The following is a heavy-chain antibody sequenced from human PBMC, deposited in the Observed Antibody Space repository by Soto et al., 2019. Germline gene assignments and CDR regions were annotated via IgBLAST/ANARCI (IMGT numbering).Heavy chain of an antibody. V-gene: IGHV3-23*01. CDR2: VDSGDST. CDR1: GFTFANYA. Sequence: EVEVLESGGGLVQPGGSLRLHCVASGFTFANYAMTWVRQAPGQGLEWVSSVDSGDSTYYADSVKGRFTISRDSSKNTLYLQMNRLRVEYTAIYYGAKDWIGNRCTNYGCLVNWGQGTRVAVSS. J-gene: IGHJ4*02. CDR3: AKDWIGNRCTNYGCLVN. D-gene: IGHD2-8*01.